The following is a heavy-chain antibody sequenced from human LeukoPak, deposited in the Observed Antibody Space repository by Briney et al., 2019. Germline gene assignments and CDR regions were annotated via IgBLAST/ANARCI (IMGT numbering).Heavy chain of an antibody. Sequence: GGSLRLSCAASGFTFSNYGMNWVRQAPGKGLEWVSYISSSGSSIYYADSAKGRFTISRDNAKNSLYLQMNSLRAEDTAVYYCARDLYRIVVVPHYFDYWGQGTLVIVSS. J-gene: IGHJ4*02. CDR2: ISSSGSSI. D-gene: IGHD3-22*01. CDR1: GFTFSNYG. V-gene: IGHV3-48*04. CDR3: ARDLYRIVVVPHYFDY.